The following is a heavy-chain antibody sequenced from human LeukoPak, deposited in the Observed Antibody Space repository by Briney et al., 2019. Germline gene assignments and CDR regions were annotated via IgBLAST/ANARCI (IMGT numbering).Heavy chain of an antibody. Sequence: QTGGSLRLSCAASGFTFSAYALIWVRQAPGKGLEWISAIRGTGGTTYYADSVKGRFTISRDNSKNSVYLQMNSLKNEDKALYFCGKDPNHDYVGAFDFWGPGTMVTVSS. CDR1: GFTFSAYA. V-gene: IGHV3-23*01. J-gene: IGHJ3*01. D-gene: IGHD4-17*01. CDR3: GKDPNHDYVGAFDF. CDR2: IRGTGGTT.